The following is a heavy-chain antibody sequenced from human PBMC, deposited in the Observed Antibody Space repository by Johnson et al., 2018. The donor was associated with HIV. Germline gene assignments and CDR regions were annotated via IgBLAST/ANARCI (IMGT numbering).Heavy chain of an antibody. J-gene: IGHJ3*02. V-gene: IGHV3-30*02. Sequence: QMQLVESGGGVVQPGGSLRLSCAASGFTFSSYGMHWVRQAPGKGLEWVAFIRYDGSNKYYADSVKGRFTISRDNTKNTLYLQMNSLRVEDTAIYYCARQPDNFWSSDAFDIWGQGTMVTVSS. CDR2: IRYDGSNK. CDR1: GFTFSSYG. D-gene: IGHD3-3*01. CDR3: ARQPDNFWSSDAFDI.